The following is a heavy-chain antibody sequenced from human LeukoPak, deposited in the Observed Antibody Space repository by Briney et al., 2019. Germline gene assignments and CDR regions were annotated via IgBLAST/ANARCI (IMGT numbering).Heavy chain of an antibody. V-gene: IGHV4-59*01. J-gene: IGHJ3*02. CDR3: ARDPYWDDAFDI. CDR2: IYYSGST. Sequence: SETLPLTCTVSGGSISSYYWSWIRQPPGKGLEWIGYIYYSGSTNYNPSLKSRVTISVDTSKNQFSLKLSSVTAADTAVYYCARDPYWDDAFDIWGQGTMVTVSS. CDR1: GGSISSYY. D-gene: IGHD2-8*02.